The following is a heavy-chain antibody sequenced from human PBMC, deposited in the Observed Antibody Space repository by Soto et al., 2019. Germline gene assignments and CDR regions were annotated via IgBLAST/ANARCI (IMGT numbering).Heavy chain of an antibody. Sequence: GGSLRLSCAASGFTFSSYGMHWVRQAPGKGLEWVAVIWYDGSNKYYADSVKGRFTISRDNSKNTLYLQMNSLRAEDTAVYYCARDGKAAAPFKNWCDPWGQGT. V-gene: IGHV3-33*01. CDR1: GFTFSSYG. CDR3: ARDGKAAAPFKNWCDP. D-gene: IGHD6-13*01. CDR2: IWYDGSNK. J-gene: IGHJ5*02.